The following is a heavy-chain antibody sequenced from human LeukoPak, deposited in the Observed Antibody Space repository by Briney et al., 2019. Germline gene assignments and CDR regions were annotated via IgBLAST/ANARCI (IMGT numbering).Heavy chain of an antibody. CDR2: IYYSGST. V-gene: IGHV4-31*03. Sequence: PSQTLSLTCTVSGGSISSGGYYCSWIRQHPGKGLEWIGYIYYSGSTYYNPSLKSRVTISVDTSKNQFSLKLSSVTAADTAVYYCARGGDYDVVAIDYWGQGTLVTVSS. CDR3: ARGGDYDVVAIDY. CDR1: GGSISSGGYY. J-gene: IGHJ4*02. D-gene: IGHD3-16*01.